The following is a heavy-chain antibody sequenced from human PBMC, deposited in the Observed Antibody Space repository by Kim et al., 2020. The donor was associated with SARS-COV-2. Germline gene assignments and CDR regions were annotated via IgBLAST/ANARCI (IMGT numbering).Heavy chain of an antibody. J-gene: IGHJ4*02. CDR3: ARGPRYSSGWYRY. D-gene: IGHD6-19*01. CDR2: INHSGST. Sequence: SETLSLTCAVYGGSFSGYYWSWIRQPPGKGLEWIGEINHSGSTNYNPSLKSRVTISVDTSKNQFSLKLSSVTAADTAVYYCARGPRYSSGWYRYWGQGTLVTVSS. V-gene: IGHV4-34*01. CDR1: GGSFSGYY.